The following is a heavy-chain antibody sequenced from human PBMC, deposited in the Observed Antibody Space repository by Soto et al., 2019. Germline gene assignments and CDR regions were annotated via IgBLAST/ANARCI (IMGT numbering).Heavy chain of an antibody. CDR3: AKAGDDFWSGYRVYYYYYYMDV. V-gene: IGHV3-23*01. D-gene: IGHD3-3*01. CDR1: GFTFSSYA. Sequence: EVQLLESGGGLVQPGGSLRLSCAASGFTFSSYAMSWVRQAPGKGLEWVSAISGSGGSTYYADSVKGRFTISRDNSKNTLYLQINSLRAEDTAVYYCAKAGDDFWSGYRVYYYYYYMDVWGKGTTVTVSS. J-gene: IGHJ6*03. CDR2: ISGSGGST.